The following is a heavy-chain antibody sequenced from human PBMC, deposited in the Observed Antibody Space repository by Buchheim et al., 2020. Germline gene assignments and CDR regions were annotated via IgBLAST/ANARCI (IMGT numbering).Heavy chain of an antibody. J-gene: IGHJ6*02. CDR1: VYTFTSYG. Sequence: QVQLVQSGAEVKKPGASVNVSCKASVYTFTSYGISWVRQAPGQGLEWMGCISSYNCNTNYAQRLQGSVTMTTDTSTSTAYVELRRLRSDDTAVYDGASADRGASGYDLPGDYYGMDVWDQGTT. D-gene: IGHD5-12*01. V-gene: IGHV1-18*01. CDR2: ISSYNCNT. CDR3: ASADRGASGYDLPGDYYGMDV.